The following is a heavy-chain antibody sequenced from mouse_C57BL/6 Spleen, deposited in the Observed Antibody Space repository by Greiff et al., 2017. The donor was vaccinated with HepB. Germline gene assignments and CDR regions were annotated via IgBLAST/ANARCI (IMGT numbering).Heavy chain of an antibody. CDR2: IYPGSGNT. D-gene: IGHD2-2*01. CDR1: GYSFTSYY. V-gene: IGHV1-66*01. CDR3: ARAYGYPYWYFDV. Sequence: QVQLQQSGPELVKPGASVKISCKASGYSFTSYYIHWVKQRPGQGLEWIGWIYPGSGNTKYNAKFKGKATLTADTSSSTAYMQLSSRTSEDSAVYYCARAYGYPYWYFDVWGTGTTVTVSS. J-gene: IGHJ1*03.